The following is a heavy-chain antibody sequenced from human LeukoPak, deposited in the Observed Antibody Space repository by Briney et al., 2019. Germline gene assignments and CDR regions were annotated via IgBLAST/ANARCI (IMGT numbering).Heavy chain of an antibody. J-gene: IGHJ4*02. D-gene: IGHD3-22*01. Sequence: PEGSLRLSCAASGFTFSSYAMSWVRRAPGKGLEWVSGISCSTYYADSVKGRFTISRGNAKNSLYLQMNSLRAGDTAVYYCAKSSYYDSTGFYREYYFDYWGQGTLVPVSS. CDR3: AKSSYYDSTGFYREYYFDY. V-gene: IGHV3-23*01. CDR2: ISCST. CDR1: GFTFSSYA.